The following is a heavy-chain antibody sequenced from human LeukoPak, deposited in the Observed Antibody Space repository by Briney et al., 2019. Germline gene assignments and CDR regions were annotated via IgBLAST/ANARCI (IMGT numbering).Heavy chain of an antibody. V-gene: IGHV1-69*05. CDR1: GGTFSSYA. J-gene: IGHJ4*02. Sequence: GASVKVSCKASGGTFSSYAISWVRQAPGQGLEWMGGIIPIFGTANYAQKFQGRVTITTDESTSTAYMELSRLRSEDTAVYYCAGGPAYVWGSYPLDYWGQGTLVTVSS. CDR3: AGGPAYVWGSYPLDY. D-gene: IGHD3-16*02. CDR2: IIPIFGTA.